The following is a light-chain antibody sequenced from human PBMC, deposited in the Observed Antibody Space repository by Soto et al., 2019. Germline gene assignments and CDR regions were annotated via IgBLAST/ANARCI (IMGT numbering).Light chain of an antibody. Sequence: DIQMTQSPSSLSASVGDRVTITCRASQGISNYLACYQQKPGKVPKLLIYAASTFQSGVPSRLSGSGSGTDFTLTISSLQPEDVATYYCQKYNSAPWTFGQGTKVEIK. V-gene: IGKV1-27*01. CDR2: AAS. CDR3: QKYNSAPWT. CDR1: QGISNY. J-gene: IGKJ1*01.